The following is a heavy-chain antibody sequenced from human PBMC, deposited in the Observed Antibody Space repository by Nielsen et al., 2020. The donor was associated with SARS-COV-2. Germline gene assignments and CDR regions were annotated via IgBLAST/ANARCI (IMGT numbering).Heavy chain of an antibody. Sequence: GGSLRLSCAASGFIVSANYMNWVRQAPGKGLERVSIIYRGGNTYHADSVKGRFTISRDASKNLLYLQMNILRAEDTAVYYCAGGENSYGYDHWGQGTLVTVSS. D-gene: IGHD5-18*01. CDR2: IYRGGNT. CDR1: GFIVSANY. V-gene: IGHV3-53*01. J-gene: IGHJ4*02. CDR3: AGGENSYGYDH.